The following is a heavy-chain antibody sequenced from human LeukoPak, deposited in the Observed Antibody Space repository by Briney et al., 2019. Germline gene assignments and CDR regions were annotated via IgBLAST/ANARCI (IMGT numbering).Heavy chain of an antibody. V-gene: IGHV3-53*01. D-gene: IGHD3-22*01. CDR1: GFTVSSNY. CDR3: ARGLMGGYPHFDF. Sequence: GGSLRLSCAASGFTVSSNYMSWVRQAPGKGLEWVSVIYSGGSISYADSVKGRFTISRDNAKNSLYLQMNSLRAEDTAFYYCARGLMGGYPHFDFWGQGILVTVSS. CDR2: IYSGGSI. J-gene: IGHJ4*02.